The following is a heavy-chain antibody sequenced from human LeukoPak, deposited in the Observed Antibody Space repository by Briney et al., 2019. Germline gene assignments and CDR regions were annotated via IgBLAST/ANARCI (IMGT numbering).Heavy chain of an antibody. D-gene: IGHD3-3*01. J-gene: IGHJ6*02. Sequence: GGSLRLSCAASGFTLSTYWTHWVRQVPGKGLLWVSNINSDGSVTNYADSVKGRFTISSDHAKDTVYLQMNSLRAEDTAVYHCWTLGVLWSYGTDVWGPGTTVTVSS. CDR1: GFTLSTYW. V-gene: IGHV3-74*01. CDR3: WTLGVLWSYGTDV. CDR2: INSDGSVT.